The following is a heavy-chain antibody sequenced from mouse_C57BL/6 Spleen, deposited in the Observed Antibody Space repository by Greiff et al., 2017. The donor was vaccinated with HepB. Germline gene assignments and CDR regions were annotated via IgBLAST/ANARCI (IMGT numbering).Heavy chain of an antibody. V-gene: IGHV1-53*01. D-gene: IGHD1-1*01. J-gene: IGHJ4*01. Sequence: QVQLQQSGTELVKPGASVKLSCKASGYTFTSYWMHWVKQRPGQGLEWIGNINPSNGGTNYNEKFKSKATLTVDKSSSTAYMHLSSLTSEDSAVYYCARSYYYGSRDYAMDYWGQGTSVTVSS. CDR1: GYTFTSYW. CDR2: INPSNGGT. CDR3: ARSYYYGSRDYAMDY.